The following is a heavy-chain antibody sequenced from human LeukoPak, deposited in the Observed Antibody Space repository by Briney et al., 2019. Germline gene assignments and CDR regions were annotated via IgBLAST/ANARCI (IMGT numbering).Heavy chain of an antibody. CDR3: ARAGSGSGWYFDY. D-gene: IGHD6-19*01. CDR2: ISPYNGNT. J-gene: IGHJ4*02. Sequence: ASVKVSCKASGYDFTSVGITWVRRAPGQGLEWMRWISPYNGNTRYAQKFQGRVAMTTDTSTTTAYMELRGLRFNDTAVYYCARAGSGSGWYFDYWGQGTLVTVSS. CDR1: GYDFTSVG. V-gene: IGHV1-18*01.